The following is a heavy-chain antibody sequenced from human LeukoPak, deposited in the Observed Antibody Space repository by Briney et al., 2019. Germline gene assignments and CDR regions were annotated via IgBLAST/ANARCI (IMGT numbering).Heavy chain of an antibody. CDR3: AKGPITVLYYYYYMDV. V-gene: IGHV3-48*03. D-gene: IGHD5-24*01. CDR1: GFTFSSYE. Sequence: PGGSLRLSCAASGFTFSSYEMNWVRQAPGKGLEWVSYISSSGTTIYYADSVKGRFTISRDNARNSLYLQMNSLRAEDTAVYYCAKGPITVLYYYYYMDVWGEGTTVTVSS. J-gene: IGHJ6*03. CDR2: ISSSGTTI.